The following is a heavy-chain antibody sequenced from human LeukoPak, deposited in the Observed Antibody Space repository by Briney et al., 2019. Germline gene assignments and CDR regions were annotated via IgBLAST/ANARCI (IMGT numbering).Heavy chain of an antibody. V-gene: IGHV4-59*01. CDR1: GGSISSYY. CDR2: IYYSGST. J-gene: IGHJ5*02. CDR3: ARHRMVRGVNWFDP. D-gene: IGHD3-10*01. Sequence: SETLSLTCTVSGGSISSYYWSWIRQPPGKGLEWIGYIYYSGSTNYNPSLKSRVTISVDTSKNQFSLKLSSVTAADTAVYYCARHRMVRGVNWFDPWGQGTLVTVSS.